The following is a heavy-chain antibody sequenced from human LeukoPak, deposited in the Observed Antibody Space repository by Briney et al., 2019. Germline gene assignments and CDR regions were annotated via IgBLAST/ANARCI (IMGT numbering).Heavy chain of an antibody. V-gene: IGHV4-34*01. Sequence: SETLSLTCAVYGGSFSGYYWSWIRQPPGKGLEWIGEINHSGSTNYNPSLKSRVTISVDTSKNQFSLKLSSVTAADTAVYYCARGDYDYVWGVWGQGTLVTVSS. CDR2: INHSGST. J-gene: IGHJ4*02. CDR3: ARGDYDYVWGV. CDR1: GGSFSGYY. D-gene: IGHD3-16*01.